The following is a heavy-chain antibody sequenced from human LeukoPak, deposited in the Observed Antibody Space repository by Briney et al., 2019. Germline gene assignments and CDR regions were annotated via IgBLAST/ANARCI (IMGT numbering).Heavy chain of an antibody. Sequence: TGGSLRLSCAASGFALSSYAVSWVRQGPGKGLERVSAISVSGNTYHADSVKGRFTISRDSSKNTLYLQMNSLRAGDAAVYYCAKAPVTTCSGAYCYPFDYWSQGTLVTVSS. V-gene: IGHV3-23*01. CDR1: GFALSSYA. J-gene: IGHJ4*02. CDR2: ISVSGNT. D-gene: IGHD2-15*01. CDR3: AKAPVTTCSGAYCYPFDY.